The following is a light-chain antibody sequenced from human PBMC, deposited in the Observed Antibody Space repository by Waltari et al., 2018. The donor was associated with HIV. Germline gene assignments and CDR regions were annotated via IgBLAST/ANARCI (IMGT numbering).Light chain of an antibody. Sequence: DIVMAQSPNSLSVSLGERALLNCWSSQTLLLTSTHKNYLSWYQQKAGQPPKLLIHWASTRESGVPDRFSGSGSGTNFTLTISGLQTEDAAMYYCQQSYSSPWTFGQGTKV. CDR2: WAS. J-gene: IGKJ1*01. CDR3: QQSYSSPWT. V-gene: IGKV4-1*01. CDR1: QTLLLTSTHKNY.